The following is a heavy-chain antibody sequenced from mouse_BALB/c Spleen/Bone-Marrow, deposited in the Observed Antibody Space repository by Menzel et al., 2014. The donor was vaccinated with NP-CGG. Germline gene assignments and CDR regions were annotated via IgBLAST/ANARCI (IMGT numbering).Heavy chain of an antibody. J-gene: IGHJ4*01. CDR2: ISNGGGST. V-gene: IGHV5-12*02. CDR1: GFTFSDYY. D-gene: IGHD2-1*01. CDR3: ARHLYGNYGAMDY. Sequence: DVMLVESGGGLVQPGGSLKLSCATSGFTFSDYYMYWVRQTPEERLEWVAYISNGGGSTYYPDTVKGRFTISRDNAKNTLYLQMSRLKSEDTAMYYCARHLYGNYGAMDYWGQGTSVTVSS.